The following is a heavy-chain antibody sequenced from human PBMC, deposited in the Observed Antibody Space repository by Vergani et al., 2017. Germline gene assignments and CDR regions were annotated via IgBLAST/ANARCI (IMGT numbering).Heavy chain of an antibody. V-gene: IGHV4-59*01. CDR2: IYYSGST. CDR3: ARVIMGRQYYGYYYYGMDV. J-gene: IGHJ6*02. Sequence: QVQLQESGPGLVKPSQTLSLTCTVSGGSISSYYWSWIRQPPGKGLEWIGYIYYSGSTNYNPSLKSRVTISVDTSKNQFSLKLSSVTAADTAVYYCARVIMGRQYYGYYYYGMDVWGQGTTVNVSS. CDR1: GGSISSYY. D-gene: IGHD3-10*01.